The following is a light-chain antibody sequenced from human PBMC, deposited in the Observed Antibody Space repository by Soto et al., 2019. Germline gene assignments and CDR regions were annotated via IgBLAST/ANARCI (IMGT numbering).Light chain of an antibody. CDR2: AAS. CDR3: LQDYGDSWT. Sequence: IHITPSPTTLYGSVGARATITFRASQTISSWLAWYQQLPGKAPNLLIYAASSLQSGVPPRFSGRGSGTEFTLTISSLQPEDFASYYCLQDYGDSWTFGQGTKVDIK. J-gene: IGKJ1*01. V-gene: IGKV1-5*01. CDR1: QTISSW.